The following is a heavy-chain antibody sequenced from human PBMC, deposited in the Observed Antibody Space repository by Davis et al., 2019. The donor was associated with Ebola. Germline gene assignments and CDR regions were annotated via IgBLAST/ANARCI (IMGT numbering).Heavy chain of an antibody. CDR1: GGPFGDYY. J-gene: IGHJ4*02. V-gene: IGHV4-34*01. CDR3: NIVVIISHLSDY. D-gene: IGHD3-22*01. CDR2: ISHSGSV. Sequence: MPSETLSLTCAVYGGPFGDYYFNWFRLPPGKGLQWIGEISHSGSVKCNPSLRSRVIISAGSSNNQFSLKLHSVTAADTAVYYCNIVVIISHLSDYWGQGHLVTVSS.